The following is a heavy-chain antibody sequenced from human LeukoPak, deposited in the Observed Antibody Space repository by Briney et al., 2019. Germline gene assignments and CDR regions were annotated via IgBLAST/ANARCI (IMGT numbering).Heavy chain of an antibody. V-gene: IGHV3-21*01. Sequence: PGGSLRLSCAASGFTFNNYIMNWVRQAPGKGLEWVSSISSSSDYIYYADSVKGRFTISRDNAKNSLYLQMNSLRAEDTAVYYCTRLKRSAPNWFDFWGQGTLVTVSP. CDR2: ISSSSDYI. CDR1: GFTFNNYI. J-gene: IGHJ5*01. CDR3: TRLKRSAPNWFDF.